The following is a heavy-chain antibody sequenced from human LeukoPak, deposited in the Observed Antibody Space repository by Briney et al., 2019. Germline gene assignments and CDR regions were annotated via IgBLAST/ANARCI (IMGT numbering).Heavy chain of an antibody. CDR3: AKEMASSYFDY. V-gene: IGHV3-23*01. Sequence: GGSLRLSCAASGFIFSSYGMSWVRQAPGKGLEWVSTISNSGGSTYYADSVKGRFTISRDNSKNTLYLQVNSLRAEDTAVYYCAKEMASSYFDYWGQGTLVTVSS. J-gene: IGHJ4*02. CDR1: GFIFSSYG. D-gene: IGHD5-24*01. CDR2: ISNSGGST.